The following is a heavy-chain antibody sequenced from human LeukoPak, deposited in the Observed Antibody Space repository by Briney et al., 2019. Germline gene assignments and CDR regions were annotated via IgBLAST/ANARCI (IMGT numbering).Heavy chain of an antibody. CDR1: GGSISSSSYY. J-gene: IGHJ5*02. CDR2: IYYSGST. D-gene: IGHD6-19*01. CDR3: ARESHVAVAGTNWFDP. V-gene: IGHV4-39*07. Sequence: TSSETLSLTCTVSGGSISSSSYYWGWIRQPPGKGLEWIGSIYYSGSTYYNPSLKSRVTISVDTSKNQFSLKLSSVTAAGTAVYYCARESHVAVAGTNWFDPWGQGTLVTVSS.